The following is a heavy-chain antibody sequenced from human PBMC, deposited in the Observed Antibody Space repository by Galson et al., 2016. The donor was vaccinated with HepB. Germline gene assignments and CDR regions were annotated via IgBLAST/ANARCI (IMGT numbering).Heavy chain of an antibody. CDR2: ISGSSDKI. D-gene: IGHD7-27*01. Sequence: SLRLSCAASGFAFSSHSMNLVRQAPGKGLEWLAYISGSSDKIYYGDSVKGRFTISRDNARNLLFLQMDGLRAEDTAVYFCARGDGTNWDFDYWGQGTLVTVSS. V-gene: IGHV3-48*04. CDR3: ARGDGTNWDFDY. J-gene: IGHJ4*02. CDR1: GFAFSSHS.